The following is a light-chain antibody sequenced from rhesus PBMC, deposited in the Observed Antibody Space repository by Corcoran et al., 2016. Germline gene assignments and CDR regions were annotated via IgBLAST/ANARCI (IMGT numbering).Light chain of an antibody. Sequence: DIQMTQSPSSLSASVGDRVTITCRASQGISNWLAWYKQKTGKVPKLLIYRASNLDTGVPSRNRVSGSGKDFTLTISSLQPEDIATYYCQQHNKSPFTFGPGTKLDI. J-gene: IGKJ3*01. CDR1: QGISNW. V-gene: IGKV1-69*01. CDR2: RAS. CDR3: QQHNKSPFT.